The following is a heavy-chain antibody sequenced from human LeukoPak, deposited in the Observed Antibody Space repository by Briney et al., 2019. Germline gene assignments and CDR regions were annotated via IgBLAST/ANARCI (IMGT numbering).Heavy chain of an antibody. J-gene: IGHJ4*02. CDR2: ISAYNGNT. CDR1: GYSFTSYG. Sequence: ASVKVSCKASGYSFTSYGISWVRQAPGQGLEWMAWISAYNGNTNYALKLQGRVTMTTDTSTNTAYMELRSLRSDDTAVYYCARTPRGDYDILTGQIDYWGQGTLVTVSS. V-gene: IGHV1-18*01. D-gene: IGHD3-9*01. CDR3: ARTPRGDYDILTGQIDY.